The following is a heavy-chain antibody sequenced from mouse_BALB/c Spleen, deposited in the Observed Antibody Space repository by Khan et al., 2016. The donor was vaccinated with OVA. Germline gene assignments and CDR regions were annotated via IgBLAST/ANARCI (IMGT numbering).Heavy chain of an antibody. CDR3: ARHYYGSNLDGYFDV. D-gene: IGHD1-1*01. J-gene: IGHJ1*01. Sequence: QVQLQQSGAELVKPGASVKLSCKASGYTFTSYDINWVRQRPEQGLEWIGWIFPGDDSTKYNEKFKGKATLTTDKSSSTAYMQLSRLTSEDSAVYFCARHYYGSNLDGYFDVWGAGTTVTVSS. V-gene: IGHV1-85*01. CDR1: GYTFTSYD. CDR2: IFPGDDST.